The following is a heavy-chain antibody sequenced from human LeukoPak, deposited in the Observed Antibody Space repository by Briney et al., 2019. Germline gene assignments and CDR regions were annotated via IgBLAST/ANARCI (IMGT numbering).Heavy chain of an antibody. CDR2: ISGSSNYI. J-gene: IGHJ3*02. D-gene: IGHD2-21*01. Sequence: GGSLTLSCVTSGFSFSTSAMNWVRQAPGKGLEWVSSISGSSNYIYYADSVKGRFTISRGNAKNSLYLQMNSLRVEDTAVYYCARDESGDNDAFDIWGQGTMVTVSS. CDR1: GFSFSTSA. CDR3: ARDESGDNDAFDI. V-gene: IGHV3-21*01.